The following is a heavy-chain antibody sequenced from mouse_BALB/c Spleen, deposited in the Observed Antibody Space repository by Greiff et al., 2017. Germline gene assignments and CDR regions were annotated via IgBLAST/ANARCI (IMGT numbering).Heavy chain of an antibody. CDR3: ARSIYGNYVAMDY. D-gene: IGHD2-1*01. CDR1: GFTFSSFG. J-gene: IGHJ4*01. V-gene: IGHV5-17*02. CDR2: ISSGSSTI. Sequence: EVKLVESGGGLVQPGGSRKLSCAASGFTFSSFGMHWVRQAPEKGLEWVAYISSGSSTIYYADTVKGRFTISRDNPKNTLFLQMTSLRSEDTAMYYCARSIYGNYVAMDYWGQGTSVTVSS.